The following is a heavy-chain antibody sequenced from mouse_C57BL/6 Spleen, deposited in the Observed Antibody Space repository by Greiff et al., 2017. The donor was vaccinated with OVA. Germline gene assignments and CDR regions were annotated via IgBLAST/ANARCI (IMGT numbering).Heavy chain of an antibody. Sequence: QVQLQQPGAELVKPGASVKLSCKASGYTFTSYWMHWVKQRPGQGLEWIGMIHPNSGSTNYNEKFKSKATLTVDKSSSTAYMQLSSLTSEDSAVYYCARRGYYYIWDAMDYWGQGTSVTVSS. CDR1: GYTFTSYW. V-gene: IGHV1-64*01. J-gene: IGHJ4*01. CDR3: ARRGYYYIWDAMDY. CDR2: IHPNSGST. D-gene: IGHD1-1*01.